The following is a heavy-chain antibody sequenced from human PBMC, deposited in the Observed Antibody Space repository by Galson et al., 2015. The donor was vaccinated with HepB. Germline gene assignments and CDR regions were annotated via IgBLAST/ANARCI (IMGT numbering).Heavy chain of an antibody. Sequence: SLRLSCAASGFTVSSNYMSWVRQAPGKGLEWVSVIYSGGSTYYADSVKGRFTISRDNSKNTLYLQMNSLRAEDTAVYYCAREWVPAAGNNAFDIWGQGTMVTVSP. CDR1: GFTVSSNY. V-gene: IGHV3-66*01. D-gene: IGHD6-13*01. J-gene: IGHJ3*02. CDR2: IYSGGST. CDR3: AREWVPAAGNNAFDI.